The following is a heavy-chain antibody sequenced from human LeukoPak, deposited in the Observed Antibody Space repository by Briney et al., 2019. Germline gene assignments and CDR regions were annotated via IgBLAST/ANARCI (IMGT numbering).Heavy chain of an antibody. CDR1: GFTFSSYA. Sequence: GGSLRLSCAASGFTFSSYAMSWVRQAPGKGLEWVSAISGSGGSTYYADSVKGRFTISRDNSKNTLYLQMNSLRAEDTAVYYCAKSRIVVVTAIHTPGHYWGQGTLVTVSS. CDR2: ISGSGGST. J-gene: IGHJ4*02. D-gene: IGHD2-21*02. V-gene: IGHV3-23*01. CDR3: AKSRIVVVTAIHTPGHY.